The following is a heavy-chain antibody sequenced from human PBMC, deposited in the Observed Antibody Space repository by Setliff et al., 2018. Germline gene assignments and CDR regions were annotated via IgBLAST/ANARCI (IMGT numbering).Heavy chain of an antibody. CDR2: IYASGST. D-gene: IGHD1-1*01. Sequence: SETLSLTCTVSGASISDYYWTWIRQPAGKELEWIGRIYASGSTNYNPSLKSRVTISVDTSKNQFSLGLTSVTAADTAVYYCARESAGDESVRHLYYTDVWGRGTTVTVSS. V-gene: IGHV4-4*07. CDR1: GASISDYY. J-gene: IGHJ6*03. CDR3: ARESAGDESVRHLYYTDV.